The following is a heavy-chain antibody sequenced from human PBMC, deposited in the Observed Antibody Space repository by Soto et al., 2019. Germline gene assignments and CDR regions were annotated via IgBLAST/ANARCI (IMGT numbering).Heavy chain of an antibody. V-gene: IGHV5-51*01. CDR2: IYPGDSDT. CDR1: GYSFTSYW. Sequence: EVQLVQSGAEVKKPGESLKISCKGSGYSFTSYWIGWVRQMPGKGLEWMGIIYPGDSDTRYSPSFQGQVTISADKSISTAYLQWSSLKASDTAMYYCAGGVVRGVITRTRNYYGMDVWGQGTTVTVSS. D-gene: IGHD3-10*01. CDR3: AGGVVRGVITRTRNYYGMDV. J-gene: IGHJ6*02.